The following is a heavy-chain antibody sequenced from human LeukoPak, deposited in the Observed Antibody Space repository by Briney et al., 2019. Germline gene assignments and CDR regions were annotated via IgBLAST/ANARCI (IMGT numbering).Heavy chain of an antibody. CDR3: AKDGLMRFFDY. J-gene: IGHJ4*02. CDR2: XSNDGNNX. D-gene: IGHD2-8*01. V-gene: IGHV3-30*18. CDR1: GFIFSSXX. Sequence: PGRSLRLSXAASGFIFSSXXXXXXRQXPGXXXXWVAVXSNDGNNXXXXDSVXXRXTXSRDNSKNTLYLQMNSLRADDTAVYHCAKDGLMRFFDYWGQGTLVTVSS.